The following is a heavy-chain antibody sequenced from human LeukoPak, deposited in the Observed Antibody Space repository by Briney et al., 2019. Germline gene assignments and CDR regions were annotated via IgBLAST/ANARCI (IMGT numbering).Heavy chain of an antibody. D-gene: IGHD3-22*01. J-gene: IGHJ2*01. CDR2: ISGSGGST. Sequence: GGSLRLSCAASGFTFSSYAMSWVRQAPGKGLEWVSAISGSGGSTYYADSVKGQFTISRDNSKNTLYPQMNSLRAEDTAVYYCAKGGLLLHPPWYFDLWGRGTLVTVSS. V-gene: IGHV3-23*01. CDR1: GFTFSSYA. CDR3: AKGGLLLHPPWYFDL.